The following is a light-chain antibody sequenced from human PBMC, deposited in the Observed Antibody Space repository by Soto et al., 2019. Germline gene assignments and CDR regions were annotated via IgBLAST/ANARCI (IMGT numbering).Light chain of an antibody. Sequence: DIQMTQSPSSLSASVGDRVTITCQASQDISNYLNWYQQKPGKAPKLLIYDASNLETGVPSRFSGSGSGTDFTFTISSXRPEDIATYYCQQYDNLPWTFGQGTKVDIK. CDR3: QQYDNLPWT. J-gene: IGKJ1*01. CDR2: DAS. CDR1: QDISNY. V-gene: IGKV1-33*01.